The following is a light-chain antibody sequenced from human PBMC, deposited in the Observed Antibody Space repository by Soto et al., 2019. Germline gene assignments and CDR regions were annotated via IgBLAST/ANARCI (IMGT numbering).Light chain of an antibody. V-gene: IGKV3-20*01. J-gene: IGKJ2*01. CDR2: AAS. CDR1: RSLSSSY. Sequence: EIVLTQSPGTLSLSRGERATLSCRASRSLSSSYVVWYQQKPGQAPRLLIYAASRRATGIPDRFSGSGSATEYTLTISRLEPEDFAVYYCQQQGTFGQGTKVDIK. CDR3: QQQGT.